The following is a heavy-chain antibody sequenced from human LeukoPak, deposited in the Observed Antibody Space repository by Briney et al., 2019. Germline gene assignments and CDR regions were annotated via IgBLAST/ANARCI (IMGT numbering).Heavy chain of an antibody. CDR3: ARRSGSYHGWFDP. CDR1: GGSISSSSYY. CDR2: MYYSGSN. D-gene: IGHD1-26*01. J-gene: IGHJ5*02. Sequence: SETLSLTCTVSGGSISSSSYYWGWIRQPPGKGLEWIGSMYYSGSNYYNPSLKSRVTMSVDTSKNQFSLKLSSVTAADTAVYYCARRSGSYHGWFDPWGQGTLVTVSS. V-gene: IGHV4-39*01.